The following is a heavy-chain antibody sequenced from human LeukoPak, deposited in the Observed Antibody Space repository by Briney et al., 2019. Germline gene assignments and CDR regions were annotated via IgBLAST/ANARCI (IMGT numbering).Heavy chain of an antibody. CDR1: GFTCSSYS. Sequence: GGSLRLSCAASGFTCSSYSMNWVRQAPGKGLEWVSSISSSSSYIYYADSVKGRFTISRDNAKNSLYLQMNSLRAEDTAVYYCANTYGGSSAYYFDYWGQGTLVTVSS. J-gene: IGHJ4*02. CDR2: ISSSSSYI. D-gene: IGHD1-26*01. CDR3: ANTYGGSSAYYFDY. V-gene: IGHV3-21*01.